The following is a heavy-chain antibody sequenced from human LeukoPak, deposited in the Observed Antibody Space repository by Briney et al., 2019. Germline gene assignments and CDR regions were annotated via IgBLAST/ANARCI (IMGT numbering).Heavy chain of an antibody. CDR3: ARSSYPYYFDY. D-gene: IGHD6-19*01. V-gene: IGHV3-74*01. J-gene: IGHJ4*02. CDR1: GFSFSSYW. CDR2: VNNDGSST. Sequence: GGSLRLSCGASGFSFSSYWMHWVRQAPGKGLMWVSRVNNDGSSTTYADSVGGRFTISRDNARNTLYLQMNSLRAEDTAVYYCARSSYPYYFDYWGQGTLVTVSS.